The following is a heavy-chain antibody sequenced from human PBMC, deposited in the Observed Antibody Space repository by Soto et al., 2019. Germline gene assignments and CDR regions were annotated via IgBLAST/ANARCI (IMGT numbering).Heavy chain of an antibody. CDR2: TDYSGNT. CDR3: ARAVGDPLYNLDY. V-gene: IGHV4-59*08. CDR1: SDSISSYY. J-gene: IGHJ4*02. D-gene: IGHD6-19*01. Sequence: QVQLQESGPGLVRPSETLSLTCTVSSDSISSYYWIWIRQSPGKGLEWIGYTDYSGNTNYNPSIKSRVTISGDTSKNQFSLRLSSVPAADTAVYYCARAVGDPLYNLDYWGQGTLVTVSS.